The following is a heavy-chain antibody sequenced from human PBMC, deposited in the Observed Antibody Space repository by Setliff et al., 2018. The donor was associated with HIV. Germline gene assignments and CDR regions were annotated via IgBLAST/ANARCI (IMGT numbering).Heavy chain of an antibody. D-gene: IGHD3-9*01. J-gene: IGHJ4*02. Sequence: KTSETLSLTCTASGGSISGYYWSWIRQPPGKGLEWIGYIFSTGSTDYSPSLKSRVSISVDTSKNQFSLILTSMTAADTAVYFCVRGSDWLTNNYFDYWGQGTLVTVSS. CDR1: GGSISGYY. CDR3: VRGSDWLTNNYFDY. V-gene: IGHV4-59*01. CDR2: IFSTGST.